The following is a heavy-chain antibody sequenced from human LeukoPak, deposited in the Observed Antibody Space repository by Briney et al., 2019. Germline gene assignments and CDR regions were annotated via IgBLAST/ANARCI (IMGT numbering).Heavy chain of an antibody. CDR2: ISAAGDTT. CDR1: GFTFSSYG. V-gene: IGHV3-23*01. J-gene: IGHJ4*02. Sequence: GGSLRLSCAASGFTFSSYGMSWVRQAPGKGLEWVSTISAAGDTTYYADSLKGRFTISRDNANNMVYLQMDSLGAEDTALYYCAKAYTNSWYSFDCWGQGTLVTVSS. D-gene: IGHD6-13*01. CDR3: AKAYTNSWYSFDC.